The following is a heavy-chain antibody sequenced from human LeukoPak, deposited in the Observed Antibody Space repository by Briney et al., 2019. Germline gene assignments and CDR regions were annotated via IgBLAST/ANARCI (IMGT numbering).Heavy chain of an antibody. J-gene: IGHJ4*02. CDR2: INPNSGGT. CDR1: GYTFTGYY. D-gene: IGHD6-19*01. CDR3: ARRGEQWLVQDF. V-gene: IGHV1-2*06. Sequence: VKVSCKASGYTFTGYYMHWVRQAPGQGLEWMGRINPNSGGTNYAQKFQGRVTMTRDTSINTAYMELNSLRSDDTAVYYCARRGEQWLVQDFWGQGTLVTVSS.